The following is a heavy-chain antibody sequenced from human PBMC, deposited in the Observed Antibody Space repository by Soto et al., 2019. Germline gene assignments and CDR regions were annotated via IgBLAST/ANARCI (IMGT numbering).Heavy chain of an antibody. J-gene: IGHJ4*02. CDR1: GFTFSSYG. CDR3: AKDQVTWNYRYFDF. D-gene: IGHD1-7*01. Sequence: PGGSLRLSCAASGFTFSSYGMHWVRQAPGKGLEWVAVIWYDGSNKYYADSVKGRFTISRDNSKNTLYLQMNSLRAEDTAVYYCAKDQVTWNYRYFDFWGQGTLVIVSS. V-gene: IGHV3-33*06. CDR2: IWYDGSNK.